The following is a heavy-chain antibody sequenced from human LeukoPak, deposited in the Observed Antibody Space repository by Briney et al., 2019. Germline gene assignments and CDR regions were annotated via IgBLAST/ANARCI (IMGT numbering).Heavy chain of an antibody. CDR2: ISYDGSNK. J-gene: IGHJ4*02. CDR3: ARTKYDILTGGLVDY. D-gene: IGHD3-9*01. Sequence: GRSLRLSCAASGFTFSSYAMHWVRQAPGKGLEWVAVISYDGSNKYYADSVKGRFTISRDNSKNTLYLQMNSLRAEDTAVYYCARTKYDILTGGLVDYWGQGTLVTVSS. CDR1: GFTFSSYA. V-gene: IGHV3-30-3*01.